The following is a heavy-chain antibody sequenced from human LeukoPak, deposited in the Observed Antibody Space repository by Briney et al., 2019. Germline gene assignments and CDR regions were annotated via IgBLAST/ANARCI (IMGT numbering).Heavy chain of an antibody. D-gene: IGHD3-10*01. V-gene: IGHV7-4-1*02. CDR3: ARDHRNPLLLVPYGMDV. J-gene: IGHJ6*02. CDR2: INTNTGNP. CDR1: GYTFTSYA. Sequence: ASVKVSCKASGYTFTSYAMNWVRQAPGQGLEWMGWINTNTGNPTYAQGFTGRFVFSLDTSVSTAYLQISSLKAEDTAVYYCARDHRNPLLLVPYGMDVWGQGTTVTVSS.